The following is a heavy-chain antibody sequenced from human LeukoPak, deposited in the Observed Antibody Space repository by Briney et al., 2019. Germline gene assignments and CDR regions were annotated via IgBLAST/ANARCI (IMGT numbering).Heavy chain of an antibody. J-gene: IGHJ6*03. V-gene: IGHV4-34*01. D-gene: IGHD6-13*01. CDR1: GGSFSGYY. CDR3: ARLRPGIAAAGRSYYYYYMDV. CDR2: MSHSGST. Sequence: SETLSLTCAVYGGSFSGYYWSWIRRPRGKGLEWIGEMSHSGSTNYNPSLKSRVTISVDTSKNQFSLKLSSVTAADTAVYYCARLRPGIAAAGRSYYYYYMDVWGKGTTVTISS.